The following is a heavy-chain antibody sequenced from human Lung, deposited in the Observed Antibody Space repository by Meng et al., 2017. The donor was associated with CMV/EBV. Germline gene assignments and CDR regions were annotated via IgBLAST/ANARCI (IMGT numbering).Heavy chain of an antibody. CDR1: ENRASRNSAS. D-gene: IGHD3-16*01. V-gene: IGHV6-1*01. CDR3: ARGGMGLDY. Sequence: AHLHRLGPGVVNPSQTHSLTSSSPENRASRNSASWIWISHSPSRGIYWLGRTYYRSKWYNDYAVSVKSRITINPDTSKNQFSLQLNSVTPEDTAVYYCARGGMGLDYWGQGTLVTVSS. J-gene: IGHJ4*02. CDR2: TYYRSKWYN.